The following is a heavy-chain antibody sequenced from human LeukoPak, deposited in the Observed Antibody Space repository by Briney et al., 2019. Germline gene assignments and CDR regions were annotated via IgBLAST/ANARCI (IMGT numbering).Heavy chain of an antibody. CDR2: IIPIFGTA. CDR1: GGTFISYA. V-gene: IGHV1-69*13. J-gene: IGHJ6*02. D-gene: IGHD3-22*01. CDR3: ARAELYYYDSSGYPHYYGMDV. Sequence: SVKVSCKASGGTFISYAISWVRQAPGQGLEWMGGIIPIFGTANYAQKFQGRVTITADESTSTAYMELSSLRSEDTAVYYCARAELYYYDSSGYPHYYGMDVWGQGTTVTVSS.